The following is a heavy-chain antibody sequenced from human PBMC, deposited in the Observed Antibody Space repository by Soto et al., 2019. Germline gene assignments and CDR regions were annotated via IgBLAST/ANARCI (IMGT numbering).Heavy chain of an antibody. V-gene: IGHV3-23*01. J-gene: IGHJ6*02. CDR3: AKHGGYSFGPGDYYGMDV. CDR2: IIGSGDTT. D-gene: IGHD5-18*01. CDR1: GFTFSNFA. Sequence: VGSLRLSCAASGFTFSNFAMNWVRQAPGKGLEWVSGIIGSGDTTYYADSVKGRFTISRDKSKTTLYLQMNSLRAEDTATYYCAKHGGYSFGPGDYYGMDVWGQGTTVTVSS.